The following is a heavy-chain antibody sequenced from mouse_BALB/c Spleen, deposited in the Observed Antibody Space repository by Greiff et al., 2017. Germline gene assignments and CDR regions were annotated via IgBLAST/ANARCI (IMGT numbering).Heavy chain of an antibody. CDR1: GFSLTSYG. CDR3: AREGPVYAMDY. Sequence: QVHVKQSGPGLVQPSQSLSITCTVSGFSLTSYGVHWVRQSPGKGLEWLGVIWSGGSTDYNAAFISRLSISKDNSKSQVFFKMNSLQANDTAIYYCAREGPVYAMDYWGQGTSVTVSS. V-gene: IGHV2-2*02. D-gene: IGHD3-3*01. J-gene: IGHJ4*01. CDR2: IWSGGST.